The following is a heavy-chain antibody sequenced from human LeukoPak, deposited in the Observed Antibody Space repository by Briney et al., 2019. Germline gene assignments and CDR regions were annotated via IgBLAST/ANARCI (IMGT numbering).Heavy chain of an antibody. J-gene: IGHJ4*02. V-gene: IGHV3-7*04. CDR3: ARGGKERDTARGNDY. CDR1: GFTFSSYW. D-gene: IGHD5-18*01. CDR2: IKQDGSEK. Sequence: GGSLRLSCAASGFTFSSYWMSWVRQAPGKGLEWVANIKQDGSEKYYVDSVKGRFTISRDNAKNSLYLQMNSLRAEDTAVYYCARGGKERDTARGNDYWGQGTLVTVSS.